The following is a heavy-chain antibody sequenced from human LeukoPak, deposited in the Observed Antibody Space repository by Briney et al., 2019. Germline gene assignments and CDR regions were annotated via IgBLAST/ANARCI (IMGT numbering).Heavy chain of an antibody. J-gene: IGHJ6*02. CDR2: MNPNSGNT. CDR1: GYTFTSYD. V-gene: IGHV1-8*01. D-gene: IGHD6-13*01. CDR3: ARGSSSWSNYYYYGMDV. Sequence: ASVKVPCKASGYTFTSYDINWVRQATGQGLEWMGWMNPNSGNTGYAQKFQGRVTMTRNTSISTAYMELSSLRSEDTAVYYCARGSSSWSNYYYYGMDVWGQGTTVTVSS.